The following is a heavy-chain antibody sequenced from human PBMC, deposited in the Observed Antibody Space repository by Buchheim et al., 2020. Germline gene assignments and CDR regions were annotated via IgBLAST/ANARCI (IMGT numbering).Heavy chain of an antibody. CDR2: IYYSGST. CDR1: GDSVSSGSYY. V-gene: IGHV4-61*01. J-gene: IGHJ6*03. Sequence: QVQLQESGPGLVKPSETLSLTCTVSGDSVSSGSYYWSWIRQPPGEGLEWIGYIYYSGSTNYNPSLKSRVIMSVDTSKNQFYLKLTSVTAADTAVFYCARQKTDYYYMDVWGKGTT. CDR3: ARQKTDYYYMDV.